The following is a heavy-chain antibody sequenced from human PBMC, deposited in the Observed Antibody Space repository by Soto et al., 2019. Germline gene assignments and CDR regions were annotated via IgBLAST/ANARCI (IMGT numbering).Heavy chain of an antibody. CDR2: IYYSGST. V-gene: IGHV4-59*01. CDR1: GGSISSYY. Sequence: SETLSLTCTVSGGSISSYYWSWIRQPPGKGLEWIGYIYYSGSTNYNPSLKSRVTISVDTSKNQFSLKLSSVTAADTAVYYCARYYGSGSYGYYYYGMDVWGQGTTVTVSS. D-gene: IGHD3-10*01. CDR3: ARYYGSGSYGYYYYGMDV. J-gene: IGHJ6*02.